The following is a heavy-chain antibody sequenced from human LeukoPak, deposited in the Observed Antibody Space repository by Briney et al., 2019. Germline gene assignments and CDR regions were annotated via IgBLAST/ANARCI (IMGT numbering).Heavy chain of an antibody. CDR3: ARFIPSSGIDP. CDR1: GGSISSSSYY. J-gene: IGHJ5*02. CDR2: IYYSGST. D-gene: IGHD3-10*02. V-gene: IGHV4-39*07. Sequence: SETLSLTCTVSGGSISSSSYYWGWIRQPPGKGLEWIGSIYYSGSTNYNPSLKSRVTISVDTSKNQFSLRLRSVTAADTAVYYCARFIPSSGIDPWGQGTLVTVSS.